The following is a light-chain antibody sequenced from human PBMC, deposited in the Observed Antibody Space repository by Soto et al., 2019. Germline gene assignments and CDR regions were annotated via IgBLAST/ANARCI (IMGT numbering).Light chain of an antibody. CDR3: QQYYNSPYT. CDR2: WAS. J-gene: IGKJ2*01. Sequence: DIVVTQSPDSLPVSLGERATINCKSSQSVLSSSHDKNSLAWYRQKPGQPPKLLIYWASTRESGVPARFSGSGSGTDFTLTITRLQAEDVAVYYCQQYYNSPYTFGQGTKLEIK. V-gene: IGKV4-1*01. CDR1: QSVLSSSHDKNS.